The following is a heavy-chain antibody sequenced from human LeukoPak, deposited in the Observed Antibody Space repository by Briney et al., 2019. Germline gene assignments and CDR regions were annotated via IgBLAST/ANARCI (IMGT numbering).Heavy chain of an antibody. CDR1: GGTFSSYA. D-gene: IGHD2-21*02. CDR3: AREKSLVTASTN. J-gene: IGHJ4*02. Sequence: ASVKVSCKASGGTFSSYAISWVRQALGQGLEWMGRIIPILGIANYAQKFQGRVTITADKSTSTAYMELSSLRSEDTAVYYCAREKSLVTASTNWGQGTLVTVSS. V-gene: IGHV1-69*04. CDR2: IIPILGIA.